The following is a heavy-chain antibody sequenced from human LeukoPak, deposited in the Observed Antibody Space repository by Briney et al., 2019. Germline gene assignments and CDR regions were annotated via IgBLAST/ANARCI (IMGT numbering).Heavy chain of an antibody. J-gene: IGHJ5*02. CDR2: IYPGDSDT. CDR1: GYSFTSYW. D-gene: IGHD3-10*01. V-gene: IGHV5-51*01. CDR3: ARGYGSGSYYKGGFDP. Sequence: GESLKISCKGSGYSFTSYWIGWVRQMPGKGLEWMGIIYPGDSDTRYSPSFQGQVTISADKSISTAYLQWSSLKASDTAMYYCARGYGSGSYYKGGFDPWGQGTLVTVSS.